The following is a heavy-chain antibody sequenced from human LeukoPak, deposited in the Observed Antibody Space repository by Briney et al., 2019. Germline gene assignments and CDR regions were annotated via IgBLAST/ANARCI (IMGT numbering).Heavy chain of an antibody. J-gene: IGHJ4*02. CDR3: ARDERLLSFLK. CDR1: GFTFSNYG. V-gene: IGHV3-23*01. Sequence: GGSLXLSCAASGFTFSNYGLSWVRQAPGKGLEWVSGITGSGGSTYYADSVKGRFNISRENSKNKLYLQMNRLRAEDTAIYYCARDERLLSFLKWGQGTLVTVSS. CDR2: ITGSGGST. D-gene: IGHD3-3*01.